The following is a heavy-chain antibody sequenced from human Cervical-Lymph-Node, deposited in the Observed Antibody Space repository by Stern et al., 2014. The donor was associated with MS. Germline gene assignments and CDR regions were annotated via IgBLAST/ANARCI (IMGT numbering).Heavy chain of an antibody. CDR2: IYPDDSDT. D-gene: IGHD4-17*01. CDR3: ARHYGYYFDF. V-gene: IGHV5-51*01. Sequence: MQLVQSGVEVKKPGESLKISCKGSEKIFSNFWIGWLRQMPGKGLEYVGIIYPDDSDTKSSPSFEGQVTISADKSINTAYLHWSSLKASDTAIYYCARHYGYYFDFWGQGTLVTVSS. J-gene: IGHJ4*02. CDR1: EKIFSNFW.